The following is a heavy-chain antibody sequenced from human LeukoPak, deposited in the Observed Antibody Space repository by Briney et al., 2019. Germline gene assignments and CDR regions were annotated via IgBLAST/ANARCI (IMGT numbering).Heavy chain of an antibody. D-gene: IGHD1-14*01. CDR1: GGSISSSDYY. Sequence: PSETLSLTCIVSGGSISSSDYYWGWIRQSPGKGLEWIGSIFYRGSAYYNPSLKSRVTISVDTSKNQFSLKLSSVTAADTAVYYCARRGSGASPEYYFDLWGRGTLVTVSS. J-gene: IGHJ2*01. CDR3: ARRGSGASPEYYFDL. V-gene: IGHV4-39*01. CDR2: IFYRGSA.